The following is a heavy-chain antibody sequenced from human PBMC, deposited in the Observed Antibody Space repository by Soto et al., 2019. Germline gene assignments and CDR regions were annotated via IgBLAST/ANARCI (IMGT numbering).Heavy chain of an antibody. CDR1: GGSISSSGYY. J-gene: IGHJ5*02. CDR2: IYYSGST. D-gene: IGHD6-19*01. V-gene: IGHV4-31*03. CDR3: ARDNIAVAGPFDP. Sequence: QVQLQESGPGLVKPSQTLSLTCTVSGGSISSSGYYWSWIRQHPGKGLEWIGYIYYSGSTYYNPSLKSRVTISVDTSKNQFSLKLSSVTAADTAVYYCARDNIAVAGPFDPWGQGTLVTVSS.